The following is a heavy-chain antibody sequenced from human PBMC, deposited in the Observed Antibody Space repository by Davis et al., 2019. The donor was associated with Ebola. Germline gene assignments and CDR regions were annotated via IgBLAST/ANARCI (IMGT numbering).Heavy chain of an antibody. CDR3: ARDRHITIFGVVTGLDH. Sequence: ASVKVSCKASGYSFASYYMLWVRQAPGQGLEWRGIINCSGGRTTYAQKFQGRLSITRDTSTSIVHMELSSLRSEDTAVYYCARDRHITIFGVVTGLDHWGQGTLVTVSS. D-gene: IGHD3-3*01. CDR2: INCSGGRT. CDR1: GYSFASYY. V-gene: IGHV1-46*01. J-gene: IGHJ4*02.